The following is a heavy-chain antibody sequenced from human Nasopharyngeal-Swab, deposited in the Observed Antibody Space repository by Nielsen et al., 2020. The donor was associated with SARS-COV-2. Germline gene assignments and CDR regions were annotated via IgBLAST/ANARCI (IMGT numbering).Heavy chain of an antibody. CDR2: IYHSEST. CDR3: ARVLAERAYYDFWSGYSDYYYGTDV. J-gene: IGHJ6*02. V-gene: IGHV4-4*02. D-gene: IGHD3-3*01. Sequence: GSLRLSCAVSGGSISSSNWWSWVRQPPGKGLEWIGEIYHSESTNYNPSLKSRVTISVDKSKNQFSLKLSSVTAADTAVYYCARVLAERAYYDFWSGYSDYYYGTDVWGQGTTVTVSS. CDR1: GGSISSSNW.